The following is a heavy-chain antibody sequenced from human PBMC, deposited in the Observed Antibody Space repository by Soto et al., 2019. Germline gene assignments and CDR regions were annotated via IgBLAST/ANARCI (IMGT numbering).Heavy chain of an antibody. CDR3: ASRKKTTDAFDV. V-gene: IGHV5-51*01. J-gene: IGHJ3*01. D-gene: IGHD1-1*01. CDR2: IYLSDSDT. CDR1: GYGFTPFW. Sequence: GESLKISCQASGYGFTPFWIGWVRQMPGTGLEWMGFIYLSDSDTRYNPSFQDQVTVSADKSISTAYLQWSSLKASDTAMYYCASRKKTTDAFDVWGQGTMVTVS.